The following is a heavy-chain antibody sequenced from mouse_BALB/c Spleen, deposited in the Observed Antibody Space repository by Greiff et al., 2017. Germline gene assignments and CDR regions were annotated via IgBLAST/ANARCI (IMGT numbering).Heavy chain of an antibody. CDR1: GFTFSDYY. D-gene: IGHD1-2*01. CDR2: ISDGGSYT. J-gene: IGHJ1*01. V-gene: IGHV5-4*02. Sequence: EVQGVESGGGLVKPGGSLKLSCAASGFTFSDYYMYWVRQTPEKRLEWVATISDGGSYTYYPDSVKGRFTISRDNAKNNLYLQMSSLKSEDTAMYYCARHWGTTAYWYFDVWGEGTTVTVSS. CDR3: ARHWGTTAYWYFDV.